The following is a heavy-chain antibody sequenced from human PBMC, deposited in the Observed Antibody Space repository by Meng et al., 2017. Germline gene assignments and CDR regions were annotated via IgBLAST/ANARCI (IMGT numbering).Heavy chain of an antibody. D-gene: IGHD4-17*01. CDR2: ISVDGSQT. J-gene: IGHJ4*02. CDR1: GVPFTDHW. V-gene: IGHV3-74*01. CDR3: VRISTLVTTL. Sequence: GESLKISCAASGVPFTDHWMHWVRQAPGKGLVWVSHISVDGSQTGYADSVKGRFTITRDNAQNTLYLHMDSLRDEDTAVYFCVRISTLVTTLWGQGTLVTVSS.